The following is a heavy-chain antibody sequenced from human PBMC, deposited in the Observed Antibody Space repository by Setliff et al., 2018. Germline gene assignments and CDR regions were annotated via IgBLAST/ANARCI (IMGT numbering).Heavy chain of an antibody. D-gene: IGHD3-16*01. CDR1: GFPFSTYW. Sequence: PGGSLRLSCAASGFPFSTYWMDWVRQAPGKGLEWVANIKQDGSEKYYVDSVKGRFTISRDNAKNSLYLQINGLRVEDTAVYYCSRQLGDWGQGTPVTVSS. J-gene: IGHJ4*02. V-gene: IGHV3-7*01. CDR3: SRQLGD. CDR2: IKQDGSEK.